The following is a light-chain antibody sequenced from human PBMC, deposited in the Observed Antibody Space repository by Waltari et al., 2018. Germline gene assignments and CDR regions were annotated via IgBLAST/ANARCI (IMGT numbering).Light chain of an antibody. CDR2: DVS. V-gene: IGLV2-14*01. CDR3: SSYTSSSTEV. Sequence: QSALTQPASVSGSPGQSITISCPGTSSDVGGYNYVPWYQQHPGKAPKLMIYDVSKRPSGVSNRFSGSKSGNTASLTISGLQAEDEADYYCSSYTSSSTEVFGGGTKLTVL. CDR1: SSDVGGYNY. J-gene: IGLJ2*01.